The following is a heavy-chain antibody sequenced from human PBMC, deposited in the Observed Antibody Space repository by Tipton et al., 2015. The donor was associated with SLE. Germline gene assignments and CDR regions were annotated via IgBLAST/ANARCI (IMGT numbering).Heavy chain of an antibody. J-gene: IGHJ4*02. D-gene: IGHD3-10*01. CDR2: IFISGNT. CDR1: GGSISRYY. V-gene: IGHV4-4*07. Sequence: GLVKPSETLSLTCNVSGGSISRYYWSWVRQPAGKGLEWIGRIFISGNTNYSPSLKSRVTMSVDTSKNQFSLKLTSVTAADTAMYYCARANGSGSTTTFFDNWGQGTMVTVSS. CDR3: ARANGSGSTTTFFDN.